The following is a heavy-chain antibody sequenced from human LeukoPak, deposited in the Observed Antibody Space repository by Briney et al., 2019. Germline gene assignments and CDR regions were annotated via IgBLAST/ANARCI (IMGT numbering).Heavy chain of an antibody. CDR1: GGSFSGYY. Sequence: PSETLSLTCAVYGGSFSGYYWNWIRQPPGKGLERIGEINHSGSTNYNPSLKSRVTISVDTSKNQFSLRLSSVTAADTAVYYCARGALELGYYYYGMDVWGQGTTVTVSS. CDR2: INHSGST. CDR3: ARGALELGYYYYGMDV. J-gene: IGHJ6*02. V-gene: IGHV4-34*01. D-gene: IGHD1-7*01.